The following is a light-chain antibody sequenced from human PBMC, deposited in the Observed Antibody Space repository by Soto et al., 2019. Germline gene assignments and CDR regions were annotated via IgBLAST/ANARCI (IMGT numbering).Light chain of an antibody. CDR1: SSDVGFYNY. V-gene: IGLV2-14*03. CDR2: DVT. CDR3: SAFTGSSTLVV. J-gene: IGLJ2*01. Sequence: QSALTQPASVSGSPGQSITISCTGTSSDVGFYNYVSWYQQHPGNAPKLVIYDVTNQPSGVSNRFSGFKSGNTASLTISGLQAEDEADYYCSAFTGSSTLVVFGGGTKVTVL.